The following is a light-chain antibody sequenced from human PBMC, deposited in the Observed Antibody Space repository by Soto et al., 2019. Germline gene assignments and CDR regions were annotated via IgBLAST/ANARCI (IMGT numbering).Light chain of an antibody. CDR2: DAS. CDR1: QSISSW. V-gene: IGKV1-5*01. Sequence: DIQMTQSPSTLSASVGDRVTITCRASQSISSWLAWYQQKPGKAPKLLIYDASRLESGVPSRFSGSGSGTEFTLTISSMQPDGFATYYCQQYHSYLYTFGQGQKVDI. J-gene: IGKJ2*01. CDR3: QQYHSYLYT.